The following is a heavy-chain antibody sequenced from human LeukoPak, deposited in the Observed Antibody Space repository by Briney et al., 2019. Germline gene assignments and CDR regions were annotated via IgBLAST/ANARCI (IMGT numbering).Heavy chain of an antibody. J-gene: IGHJ4*02. D-gene: IGHD6-13*01. CDR1: GFTFSRYG. CDR3: AKALYRSSPTFDY. V-gene: IGHV3-30*02. CDR2: ILYDGSNT. Sequence: PGGSLRLSCAASGFTFSRYGMHWVRQAPDKGLEWVAFILYDGSNTYYPDSVKGRFTISRDNSKNTLYLQMDSLRTEDTAVYYCAKALYRSSPTFDYWGQGTLVTVSS.